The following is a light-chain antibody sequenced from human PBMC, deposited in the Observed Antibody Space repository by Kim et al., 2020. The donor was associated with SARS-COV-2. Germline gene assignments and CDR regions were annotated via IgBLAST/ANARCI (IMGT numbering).Light chain of an antibody. J-gene: IGKJ4*01. Sequence: EIVLTQSPGTLSLSPGERATLSCKASQSVRSSYLAWYQHKFGQAPRLVIYGASSRATGIPDRFSGSGSGTDYTLTISRLEPEDFAVYYCHQYGSSPLTFGGGTKVEIK. CDR2: GAS. CDR3: HQYGSSPLT. V-gene: IGKV3-20*01. CDR1: QSVRSSY.